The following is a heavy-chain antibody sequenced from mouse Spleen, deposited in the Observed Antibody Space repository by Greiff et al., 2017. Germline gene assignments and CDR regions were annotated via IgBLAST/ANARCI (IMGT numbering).Heavy chain of an antibody. CDR2: INYDGSST. V-gene: IGHV5-16*01. CDR1: GFTFSDYY. Sequence: EVKVVESEGGLVQPGSSMKLSCTASGFTFSDYYMAWVRQVPEKGLEWVANINYDGSSTYYLDSLKSRFIISRDNAKNILYLQMSSLKSEDTATYYCAREDGNYVDFDYWGQGTTLTVSS. J-gene: IGHJ2*01. D-gene: IGHD2-1*01. CDR3: AREDGNYVDFDY.